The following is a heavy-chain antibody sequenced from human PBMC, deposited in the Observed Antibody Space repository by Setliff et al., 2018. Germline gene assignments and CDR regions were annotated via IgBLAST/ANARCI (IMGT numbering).Heavy chain of an antibody. J-gene: IGHJ4*02. Sequence: ASVKVSCKASGYTFTSYYMHWVRQAPGQGLEWMGIINPSGGSTSYAQKFQGRVTMTEDTSTDTAYMELSSLRSEDTAVYYCATQPLQWELLGFDYWGQGTLVTVSS. CDR2: INPSGGST. D-gene: IGHD1-26*01. CDR1: GYTFTSYY. V-gene: IGHV1-46*01. CDR3: ATQPLQWELLGFDY.